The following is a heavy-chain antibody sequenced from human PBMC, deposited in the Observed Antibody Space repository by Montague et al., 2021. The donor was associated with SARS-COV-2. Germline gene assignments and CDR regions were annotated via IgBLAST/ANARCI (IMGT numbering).Heavy chain of an antibody. Sequence: SLRLSCAASGFTFSSYAMSWVRQAPGKGLEWVSVIYSGGSSPYYADSVXGLFTISRDNSKNTLYLQMNSLRVEDTAVYYCAKGGMVRGNGYYYYGMDVWGQGTTVTVSS. CDR2: IYSGGSSP. CDR3: AKGGMVRGNGYYYYGMDV. J-gene: IGHJ6*02. CDR1: GFTFSSYA. V-gene: IGHV3-23*03. D-gene: IGHD3-10*01.